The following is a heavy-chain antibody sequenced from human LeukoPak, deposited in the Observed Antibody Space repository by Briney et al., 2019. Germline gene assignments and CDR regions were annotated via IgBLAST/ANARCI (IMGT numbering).Heavy chain of an antibody. Sequence: SETLSLTCTVSGGSISSGSYYWSWIRQPAGKGLEWVGHIYTSGSTNYNPSLKSRVTISVDTSKNQFSLKLSSVSAADTAVYYCAATGFNGVLFDYWGQGTLVTVSS. D-gene: IGHD2-8*01. CDR1: GGSISSGSYY. V-gene: IGHV4-61*09. J-gene: IGHJ4*02. CDR3: AATGFNGVLFDY. CDR2: IYTSGST.